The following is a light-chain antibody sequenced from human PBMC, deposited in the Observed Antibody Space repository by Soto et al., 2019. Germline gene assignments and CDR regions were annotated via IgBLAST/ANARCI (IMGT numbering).Light chain of an antibody. CDR2: GAS. CDR3: QQYGSSPYT. CDR1: QSVSSDY. Sequence: EIVLTQSPGTLSLSPGERATLSCRASQSVSSDYLAWYQQKPGQAPRLLLYGASNKATAIPNRFSGSGSGKDFPLTISRLEPEDFAVYSCQQYGSSPYTFGQGTKLEI. J-gene: IGKJ2*01. V-gene: IGKV3-20*01.